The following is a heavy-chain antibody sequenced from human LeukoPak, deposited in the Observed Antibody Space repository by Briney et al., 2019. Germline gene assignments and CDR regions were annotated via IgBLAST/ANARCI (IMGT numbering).Heavy chain of an antibody. V-gene: IGHV3-30*02. D-gene: IGHD3-22*01. Sequence: GGSLRLSCAASGFIFSSYAMSWVRQAPGKGLEWVAFIRYDGSNKYYADSVKGRFTISRDNSKNTLYLQMNSLRAEDTAVYYCASPDYYDSSGPRRRVLAFDIWGQGTMVTVSS. CDR3: ASPDYYDSSGPRRRVLAFDI. J-gene: IGHJ3*02. CDR1: GFIFSSYA. CDR2: IRYDGSNK.